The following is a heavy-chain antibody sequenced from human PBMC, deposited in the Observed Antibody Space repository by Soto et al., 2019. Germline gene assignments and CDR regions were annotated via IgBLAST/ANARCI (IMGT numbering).Heavy chain of an antibody. CDR3: APRGSSSWYSWFDP. J-gene: IGHJ5*02. CDR2: IYYSGST. V-gene: IGHV4-39*01. Sequence: SETLSLTCAVSGASISSSSYYWGWIRQPPGKGLEWIGSIYYSGSTYYNPSLKSRVTISVDTSKNQFSLKLSSVTAADTAVYYCAPRGSSSWYSWFDPWGQGTLVTVSS. D-gene: IGHD6-13*01. CDR1: GASISSSSYY.